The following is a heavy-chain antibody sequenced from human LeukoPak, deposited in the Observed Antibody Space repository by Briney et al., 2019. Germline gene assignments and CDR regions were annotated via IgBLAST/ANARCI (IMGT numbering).Heavy chain of an antibody. Sequence: GGSLRLSCAASGFTFSNAWMSWGRQAPGKGLEWVGRILSKSEGGTADYSSPVKGRFTISRDDSKNTLYLQMDSLKTEDTAIYYCTTESYDRWGQGTLVTVSS. CDR3: TTESYDR. CDR2: ILSKSEGGTA. V-gene: IGHV3-15*01. J-gene: IGHJ4*02. D-gene: IGHD3-22*01. CDR1: GFTFSNAW.